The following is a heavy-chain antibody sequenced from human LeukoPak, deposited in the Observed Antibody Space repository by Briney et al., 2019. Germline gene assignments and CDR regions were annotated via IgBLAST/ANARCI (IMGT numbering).Heavy chain of an antibody. V-gene: IGHV3-30*03. CDR2: ISYDGSNK. J-gene: IGHJ4*02. CDR3: ARDPAYSITIFGVADY. D-gene: IGHD3-3*01. CDR1: GFTFSSYS. Sequence: GGSLRLSCAASGFTFSSYSMNWVRQAPGKGLEWVAVISYDGSNKYYADSVKGRFTISRDNSKNTLYLQMNSLRAEDTAVYYCARDPAYSITIFGVADYWGQGTLVTVSS.